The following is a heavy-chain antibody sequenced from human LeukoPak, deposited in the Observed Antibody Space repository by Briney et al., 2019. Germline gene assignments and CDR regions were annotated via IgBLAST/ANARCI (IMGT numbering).Heavy chain of an antibody. Sequence: ASVKVSCKASGYTFTSYYMHWVRQAPGQGLERMGIINPSGGSTSYAQKFQGRVTMTRDTSTSTVYMELSSLRSEDTAVYYCAITGGYYYDSSGYYPYFDCWGQGTLVTVSS. J-gene: IGHJ4*02. D-gene: IGHD3-22*01. V-gene: IGHV1-46*01. CDR1: GYTFTSYY. CDR2: INPSGGST. CDR3: AITGGYYYDSSGYYPYFDC.